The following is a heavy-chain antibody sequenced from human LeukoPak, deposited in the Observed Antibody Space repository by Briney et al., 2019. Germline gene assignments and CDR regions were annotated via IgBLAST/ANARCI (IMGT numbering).Heavy chain of an antibody. CDR1: EFTFSSYW. D-gene: IGHD2-15*01. V-gene: IGHV3-7*03. CDR3: AKQLGYCSDGSCYFPY. J-gene: IGHJ4*02. CDR2: IKQDGGQI. Sequence: GGSLRLSCAASEFTFSSYWMSWVRQAPGKGLEWVANIKQDGGQIYYLDSVKGRFTISRDNSKSTLCLQMNSLRAEDTAVYYCAKQLGYCSDGSCYFPYWGQGTLVTVSS.